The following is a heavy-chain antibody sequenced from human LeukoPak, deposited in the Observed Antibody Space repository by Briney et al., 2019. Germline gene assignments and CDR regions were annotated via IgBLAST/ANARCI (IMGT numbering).Heavy chain of an antibody. CDR1: GFTFDDYA. J-gene: IGHJ4*02. D-gene: IGHD5-18*01. CDR3: AKSRGYSYYFDY. V-gene: IGHV3-9*01. CDR2: ISWNSGSI. Sequence: PGGSLRLSCAASGFTFDDYAMHWVRQAPGKGLEWVSGISWNSGSIGYADSVKGRFTIFRDNAKNSLYLQMNSLRAEDTALYYCAKSRGYSYYFDYWGQGTLVTVSS.